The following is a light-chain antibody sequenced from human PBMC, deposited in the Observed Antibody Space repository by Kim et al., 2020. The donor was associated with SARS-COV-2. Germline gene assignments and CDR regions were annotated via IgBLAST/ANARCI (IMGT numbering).Light chain of an antibody. J-gene: IGKJ4*01. V-gene: IGKV3-11*01. CDR2: GAS. CDR1: QSVSNY. CDR3: QQRSNWPLT. Sequence: IVLTPSPATLSLSPGERATLPCRASQSVSNYLVWYQQKPGQAPRLLIYGASNRATGIPARFSGSGSGTDFTLTISSLEPEDSAVYYWQQRSNWPLTFGGGTKVDIK.